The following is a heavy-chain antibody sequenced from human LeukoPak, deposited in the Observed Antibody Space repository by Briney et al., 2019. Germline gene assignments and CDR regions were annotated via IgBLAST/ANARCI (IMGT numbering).Heavy chain of an antibody. CDR3: ARDYDGNLEY. Sequence: PGGSLRLSCAASGFTFGSCWMNWVRQTPGKGLEWVANINQDGSQKFYVDSVKGRFTISRDNANNSLYLQMNSLRAEDTAVYYCARDYDGNLEYWGQGTPVTVSS. D-gene: IGHD4-23*01. J-gene: IGHJ4*02. V-gene: IGHV3-7*01. CDR2: INQDGSQK. CDR1: GFTFGSCW.